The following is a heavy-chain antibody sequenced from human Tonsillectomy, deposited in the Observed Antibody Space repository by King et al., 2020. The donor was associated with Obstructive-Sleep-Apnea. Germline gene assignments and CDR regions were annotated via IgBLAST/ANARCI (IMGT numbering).Heavy chain of an antibody. CDR2: ITSSSTYI. CDR3: ARDPNDYYDSSGDY. CDR1: GFTFYSYT. J-gene: IGHJ4*02. Sequence: VQLVESGGGLVKPGGSLRLSCAASGFTFYSYTMNWVRQAPGKGLEWVSSITSSSTYIYYTDSVKGRFTISRDNAKNSLYLQMNSLRAEDTAVYFCARDPNDYYDSSGDYWGQGTLVTVSS. D-gene: IGHD3-22*01. V-gene: IGHV3-21*01.